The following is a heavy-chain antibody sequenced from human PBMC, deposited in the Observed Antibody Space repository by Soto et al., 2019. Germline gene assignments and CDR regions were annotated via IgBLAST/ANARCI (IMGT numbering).Heavy chain of an antibody. Sequence: LRLSCEASGFAFTSYWMHWVRQAPEKGLVWVAGVKSDGTTATYADSVRGRFTISRDNAKNSLYLQMNSLRAEDTAVYYCAREANRRSGSYAALDYWGQGTLVTVSS. D-gene: IGHD1-26*01. V-gene: IGHV3-74*01. CDR1: GFAFTSYW. CDR3: AREANRRSGSYAALDY. CDR2: VKSDGTTA. J-gene: IGHJ4*02.